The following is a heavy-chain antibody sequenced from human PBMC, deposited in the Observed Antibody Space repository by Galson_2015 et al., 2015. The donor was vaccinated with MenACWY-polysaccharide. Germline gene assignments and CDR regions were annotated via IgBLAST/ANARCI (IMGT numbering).Heavy chain of an antibody. CDR3: ARVSWTSRHY. Sequence: CAISRDSVSSNSAAWNWIRQSPSRGLEWLGRTYYRSKWYNDYAVSVKSRITINPDTSKNQFSLQLNSVTPEDTAVYFCARVSWTSRHYWGQGTLVTVSS. V-gene: IGHV6-1*01. J-gene: IGHJ4*02. CDR1: RDSVSSNSAA. CDR2: TYYRSKWYN. D-gene: IGHD3/OR15-3a*01.